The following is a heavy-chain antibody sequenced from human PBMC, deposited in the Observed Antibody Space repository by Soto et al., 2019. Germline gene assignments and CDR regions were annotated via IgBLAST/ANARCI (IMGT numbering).Heavy chain of an antibody. D-gene: IGHD6-19*01. CDR3: ARVAVAGTRVDY. CDR2: INHSGST. J-gene: IGHJ4*02. Sequence: PSETLSLTCAVYGGSFSGYYWSWIRQPPGKGLEWLGEINHSGSTNYNPSLKSRVTMSVDKSKNEFSLKMSSVSAAVTAVYYCARVAVAGTRVDYWGQGTLVTVSS. V-gene: IGHV4-34*01. CDR1: GGSFSGYY.